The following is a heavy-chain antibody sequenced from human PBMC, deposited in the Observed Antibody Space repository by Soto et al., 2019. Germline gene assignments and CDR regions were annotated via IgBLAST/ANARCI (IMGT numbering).Heavy chain of an antibody. CDR3: TRLWNSSPYGMDV. Sequence: PGGSLRLSCAASGFTFSGSAMHSVRQASGKGLEWVGRIRSKANSYATAYAASVKGRFTISRDDSKNTAYLQMNSLKTEDTAVYYCTRLWNSSPYGMDVWGQGTTVTVSS. V-gene: IGHV3-73*01. D-gene: IGHD3-3*01. CDR2: IRSKANSYAT. CDR1: GFTFSGSA. J-gene: IGHJ6*02.